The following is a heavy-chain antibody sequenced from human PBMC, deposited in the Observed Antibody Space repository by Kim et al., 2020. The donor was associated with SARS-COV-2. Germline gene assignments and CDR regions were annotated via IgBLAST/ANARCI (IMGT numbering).Heavy chain of an antibody. CDR2: INTNTGNP. CDR1: GYTFTSYA. CDR3: ARVIWSSGWFEVYYYYGMDI. D-gene: IGHD6-19*01. V-gene: IGHV7-4-1*02. Sequence: ASVKVSCKASGYTFTSYAMNWVRQAPGQGLEWMGWINTNTGNPTYAQGFTGRFVFSLDTSVSTAYLQISSLKAEDTAVYYCARVIWSSGWFEVYYYYGMDIWGQGTTVTVSS. J-gene: IGHJ6*02.